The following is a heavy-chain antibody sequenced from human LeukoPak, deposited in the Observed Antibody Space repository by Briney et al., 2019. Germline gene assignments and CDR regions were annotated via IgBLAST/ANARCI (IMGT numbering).Heavy chain of an antibody. CDR3: ARLNFRDLDY. V-gene: IGHV4-31*03. Sequence: SQTLSLTCTVSGGSISSGGYYWSWIRQHPGKGLEWIGYIYYSGSTYYNPSLKSRVTISVDTSKNQFSLKLSSVTAADTAVYYCARLNFRDLDYWGQGTLVTVSS. CDR2: IYYSGST. D-gene: IGHD2/OR15-2a*01. CDR1: GGSISSGGYY. J-gene: IGHJ4*02.